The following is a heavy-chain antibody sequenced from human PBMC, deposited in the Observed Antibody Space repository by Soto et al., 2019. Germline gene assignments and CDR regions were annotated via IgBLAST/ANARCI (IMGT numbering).Heavy chain of an antibody. V-gene: IGHV3-30*18. D-gene: IGHD2-15*01. Sequence: GGSLRLSCAASGFTFSSYGMHWVRQAPGKGLEWVAVISYDGSNKYYADSVKGRFTISRDNSKNTLYLQMNSLRAEDTAVYYCAKDYSYCSGGSCYSGRLRYYYFDYWGQGTLVTVSS. CDR3: AKDYSYCSGGSCYSGRLRYYYFDY. CDR1: GFTFSSYG. CDR2: ISYDGSNK. J-gene: IGHJ4*02.